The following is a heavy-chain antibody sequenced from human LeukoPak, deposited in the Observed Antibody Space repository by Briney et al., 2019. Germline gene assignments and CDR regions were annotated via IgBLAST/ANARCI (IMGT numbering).Heavy chain of an antibody. CDR1: GYSISSGYY. CDR3: ARISRFGSSSGGGEY. D-gene: IGHD6-6*01. V-gene: IGHV4-38-2*02. Sequence: PSETLSLTCTVSGYSISSGYYWGWIRQPPGQGLEWIGSFYHSGSTYYNPSLRSRVTISLDTSTNQFSLILSSVTAADTALYYCARISRFGSSSGGGEYWGQGILVTVSS. CDR2: FYHSGST. J-gene: IGHJ4*02.